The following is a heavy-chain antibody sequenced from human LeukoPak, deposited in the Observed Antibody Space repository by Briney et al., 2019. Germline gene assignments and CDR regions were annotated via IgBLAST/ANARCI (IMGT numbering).Heavy chain of an antibody. V-gene: IGHV3-21*01. D-gene: IGHD4-17*01. Sequence: GGSLRLSCAASRFTLSSYTMNWVRQAPGEGLEWVSSISSSGTYIYYADSVKGRFSISRDNAKNSLYLQMNSLRAEDTAVYYCAREDATALDYWGQGTLVTVSS. CDR3: AREDATALDY. CDR1: RFTLSSYT. J-gene: IGHJ4*02. CDR2: ISSSGTYI.